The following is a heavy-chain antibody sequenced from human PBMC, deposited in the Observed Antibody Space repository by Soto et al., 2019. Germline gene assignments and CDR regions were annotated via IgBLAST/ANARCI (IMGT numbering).Heavy chain of an antibody. Sequence: SETLSLTCTVSGGSISSYYWSWIRQPPGKGLEWIGYIYYSGSTNYNPSLKSRVTISVDTSKNQFSLNLSSVTAADTAVYYCARVRLATYYYDSSGYYNDAFDIWGQGTMVTVSS. J-gene: IGHJ3*02. CDR2: IYYSGST. V-gene: IGHV4-59*01. D-gene: IGHD3-22*01. CDR3: ARVRLATYYYDSSGYYNDAFDI. CDR1: GGSISSYY.